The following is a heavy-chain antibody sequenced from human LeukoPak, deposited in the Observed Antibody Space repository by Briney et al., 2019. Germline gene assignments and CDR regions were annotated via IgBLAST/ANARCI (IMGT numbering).Heavy chain of an antibody. CDR2: IYYSGST. V-gene: IGHV4-59*08. D-gene: IGHD6-19*01. Sequence: PSETLSLTCTVSGGSISSYYWSWIRQPPGKGLEWIGYIYYSGSTNYNPSLKSRVTISVDTSKNQFSLKLSSATAADTAVYYCARHVGSGWEYFQHWGQGTLVTVSS. J-gene: IGHJ1*01. CDR1: GGSISSYY. CDR3: ARHVGSGWEYFQH.